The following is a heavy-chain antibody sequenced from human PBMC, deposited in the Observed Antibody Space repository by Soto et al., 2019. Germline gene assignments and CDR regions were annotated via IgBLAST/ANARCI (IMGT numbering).Heavy chain of an antibody. V-gene: IGHV2-5*02. J-gene: IGHJ6*03. D-gene: IGHD3-10*01. CDR3: AHALNYGSGILNTMKRYYYYYMDV. CDR1: GFSLSTSGVG. Sequence: SGPTLVKPTQTLTLTCTFSGFSLSTSGVGVGWIRQPPGKALEWLALIYWDDDKRYSPSLKSRLTITKDTSKNQVVLTMTNMDPVDTATYYCAHALNYGSGILNTMKRYYYYYMDVWGKGTTVTVSS. CDR2: IYWDDDK.